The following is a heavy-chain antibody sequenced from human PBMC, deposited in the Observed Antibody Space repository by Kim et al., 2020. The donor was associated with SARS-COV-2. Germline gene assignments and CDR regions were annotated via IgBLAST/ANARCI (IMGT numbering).Heavy chain of an antibody. CDR2: IYYSGST. J-gene: IGHJ4*02. CDR1: GGSISSSSYY. D-gene: IGHD6-19*01. V-gene: IGHV4-39*07. Sequence: SETLSLTCTVSGGSISSSSYYWGWIRQPPGKGLEWIGSIYYSGSTYYNPSLKSRVTISVDTSKNQFSLKLSSVTAADTAVYYCAREQWLVRGFDYWGQGTLVTVSS. CDR3: AREQWLVRGFDY.